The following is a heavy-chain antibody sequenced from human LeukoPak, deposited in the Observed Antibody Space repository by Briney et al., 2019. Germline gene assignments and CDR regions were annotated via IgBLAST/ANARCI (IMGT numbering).Heavy chain of an antibody. Sequence: RGSLRLSCAPSGFTFSSYAMSWVRQAPGKGLEWVSGISGSGGSTDYADSLKGRFTISRDNSKNTLYLQMNSLRAEDTAVYYCAKTPVRRFPLYFDYWGRGNLVTVSS. CDR3: AKTPVRRFPLYFDY. CDR1: GFTFSSYA. J-gene: IGHJ4*02. CDR2: ISGSGGST. V-gene: IGHV3-23*01. D-gene: IGHD3-3*01.